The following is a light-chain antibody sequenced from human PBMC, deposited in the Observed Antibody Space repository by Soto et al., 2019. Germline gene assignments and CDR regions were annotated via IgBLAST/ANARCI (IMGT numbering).Light chain of an antibody. CDR2: DVS. V-gene: IGKV1-5*01. J-gene: IGKJ3*01. Sequence: DIQMTQSPFTLSASVGDRVTITCRASQSISNWLAWYQQKPGKAPKLLIYDVSSLESGVPSRFSGSGSGTEFTLTISSLQPDDFATYYCQQYNSNPLTFGPGTKVDIK. CDR3: QQYNSNPLT. CDR1: QSISNW.